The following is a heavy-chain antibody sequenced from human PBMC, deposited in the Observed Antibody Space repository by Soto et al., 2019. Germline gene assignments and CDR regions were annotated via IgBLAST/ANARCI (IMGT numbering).Heavy chain of an antibody. J-gene: IGHJ4*01. CDR3: TTDSYSTIIIVRFDY. Sequence: GGSLRLSCAASGFTFSNAWINWVRQAPGKGLEWVGRIKSKTDGGTTDYAEPVKGRFAISRDDSNNMMYLQMSSLKIEDTAVYYCTTDSYSTIIIVRFDYWGHGTLVTVSS. V-gene: IGHV3-15*07. D-gene: IGHD3-22*01. CDR1: GFTFSNAW. CDR2: IKSKTDGGTT.